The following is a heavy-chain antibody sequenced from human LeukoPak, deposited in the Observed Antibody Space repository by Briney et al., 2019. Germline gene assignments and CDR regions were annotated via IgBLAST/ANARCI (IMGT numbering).Heavy chain of an antibody. Sequence: SETLSLTCTVSGGSVSSGSCYWSWIRQPPGKGLEWIGYIYYSGSTNYNPSLKSRVTISIDTSKNQFSLKLNFVTAADTAVYYCARYHRGSYYFDYWGQGTLVTVSS. J-gene: IGHJ4*02. CDR3: ARYHRGSYYFDY. CDR2: IYYSGST. V-gene: IGHV4-61*01. D-gene: IGHD1-26*01. CDR1: GGSVSSGSCY.